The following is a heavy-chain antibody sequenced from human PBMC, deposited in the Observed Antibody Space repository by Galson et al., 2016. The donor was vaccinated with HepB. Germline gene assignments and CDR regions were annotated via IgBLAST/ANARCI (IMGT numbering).Heavy chain of an antibody. V-gene: IGHV3-23*01. CDR1: GFTFSSYA. CDR2: ISGSGGST. J-gene: IGHJ4*02. CDR3: AKDLYYYDISGQSFFDY. Sequence: SLRLSCAASGFTFSSYAMSWVRQAPGKGLEWVSVISGSGGSTYYADSVKGRFTISRDNSKNTLYLQMNSLRAEDTAVYYCAKDLYYYDISGQSFFDYWGQGTQVTVSS. D-gene: IGHD3-22*01.